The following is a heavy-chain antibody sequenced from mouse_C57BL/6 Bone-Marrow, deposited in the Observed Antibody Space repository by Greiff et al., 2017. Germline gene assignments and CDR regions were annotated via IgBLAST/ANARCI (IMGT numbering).Heavy chain of an antibody. V-gene: IGHV1-7*01. CDR2: INPSSGYT. D-gene: IGHD1-1*01. J-gene: IGHJ1*03. Sequence: QVQLKQSGAELAKPGASVKLSCKASGYTFTSYWMHWVKQRPGQGLEWIGYINPSSGYTKYNQKFKDKATLTADKSSSTAYMQLSSLTYGDSAVYYCARSYYYGSRYFDVWGTGTTVTVSS. CDR3: ARSYYYGSRYFDV. CDR1: GYTFTSYW.